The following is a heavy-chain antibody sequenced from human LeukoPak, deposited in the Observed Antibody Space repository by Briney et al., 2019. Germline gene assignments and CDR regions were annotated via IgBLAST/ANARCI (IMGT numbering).Heavy chain of an antibody. D-gene: IGHD6-6*01. CDR2: INPSGGST. J-gene: IGHJ2*01. Sequence: ASVKVSCKASGYTFTGYYMHWVRQAPGQGLEWMGIINPSGGSTSYAQKFQGRVTMTRDMSTSTVYMELSSLRSEDTAVYYCAREPAGQLVLVRGWYFDLWGRGTLVTVSS. CDR1: GYTFTGYY. CDR3: AREPAGQLVLVRGWYFDL. V-gene: IGHV1-46*01.